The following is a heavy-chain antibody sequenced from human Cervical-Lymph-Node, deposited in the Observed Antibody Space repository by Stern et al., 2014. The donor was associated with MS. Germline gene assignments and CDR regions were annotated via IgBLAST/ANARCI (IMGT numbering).Heavy chain of an antibody. CDR2: IIPIFGTV. J-gene: IGHJ5*02. Sequence: MQLVESGAEVKKPGSSVKVSCKASGGTLSNYAISWVRQAPGQGLEWMGGIIPIFGTVNYAQKFQGRVTITADESTSTAYMELSSLRSEDTAVYYCARGPRSQSGGSSWFDPWGQGTLVTVSS. V-gene: IGHV1-69*01. CDR1: GGTLSNYA. CDR3: ARGPRSQSGGSSWFDP. D-gene: IGHD1-26*01.